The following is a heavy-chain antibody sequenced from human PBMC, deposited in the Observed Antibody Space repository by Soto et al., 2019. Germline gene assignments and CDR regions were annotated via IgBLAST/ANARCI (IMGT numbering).Heavy chain of an antibody. CDR3: ARDSAHGMDV. CDR2: IYYSGST. CDR1: GGSISIGGYY. V-gene: IGHV4-31*03. Sequence: LSLTCTVSGGSISIGGYYWSWIRQHPGKGLEWIGYIYYSGSTYYNPSLKSRVTISVDTSKNQFSLKLSSVTAADTAVYYCARDSAHGMDVWGQGTTVTVSS. J-gene: IGHJ6*02.